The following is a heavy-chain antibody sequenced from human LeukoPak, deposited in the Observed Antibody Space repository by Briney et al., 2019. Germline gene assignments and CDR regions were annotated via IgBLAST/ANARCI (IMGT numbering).Heavy chain of an antibody. CDR1: GFAFETYT. J-gene: IGHJ4*02. CDR3: AKGLFSGYDKYLDS. V-gene: IGHV3-21*04. Sequence: GGSLRLSCVASGFAFETYTMNWVRQTPGKGLEWVSFISSTSSDINYADSVRDRFTISRDNAKNSLFLQMDSLRVEDTAVYYCAKGLFSGYDKYLDSWGQGTLVTVSS. CDR2: ISSTSSDI. D-gene: IGHD5-12*01.